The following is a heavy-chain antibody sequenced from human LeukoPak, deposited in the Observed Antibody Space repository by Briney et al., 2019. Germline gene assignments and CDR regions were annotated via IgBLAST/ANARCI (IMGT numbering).Heavy chain of an antibody. D-gene: IGHD1-26*01. CDR2: IKEDGNEK. CDR1: GFTFSIYW. Sequence: GGSLRLSCAASGFTFSIYWMSWVRQAPGKGLEWVASIKEDGNEKYYVDSVKGRFTISRDNAKNTLYLQMNSLRAEDTAVYYRARDPIVGATTMTFDTWGQGTMVTVSS. J-gene: IGHJ3*02. V-gene: IGHV3-7*01. CDR3: ARDPIVGATTMTFDT.